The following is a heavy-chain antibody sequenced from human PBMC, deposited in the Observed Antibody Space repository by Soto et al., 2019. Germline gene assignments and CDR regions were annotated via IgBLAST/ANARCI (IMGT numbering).Heavy chain of an antibody. CDR3: ASHDPGARFDP. J-gene: IGHJ5*02. Sequence: XSGKVSCKAPRYIFTAYFMHWVRQAPGQGLEWMGWINPNNGATHYGLSFQGRVTMTRDTSISTAYMELSSLRSDDTAVYYCASHDPGARFDPWGQGTLGTVSS. CDR1: RYIFTAYF. V-gene: IGHV1-2*02. D-gene: IGHD1-1*01. CDR2: INPNNGAT.